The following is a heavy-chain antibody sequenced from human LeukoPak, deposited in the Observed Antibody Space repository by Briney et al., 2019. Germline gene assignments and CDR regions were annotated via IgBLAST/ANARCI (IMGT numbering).Heavy chain of an antibody. D-gene: IGHD3-22*01. V-gene: IGHV3-30-3*01. CDR1: GFTFSTYA. CDR2: ISYDGSNK. CDR3: ARESNYYDSSGYYPYYFDY. Sequence: GRSLRLSCAASGFTFSTYAMHWVRQAPGKGLEWGAVISYDGSNKYYADSVKGRFTISRDSSKNTLYLQMKSLRAEDTAVYYCARESNYYDSSGYYPYYFDYRGQGTLVTDCS. J-gene: IGHJ4*02.